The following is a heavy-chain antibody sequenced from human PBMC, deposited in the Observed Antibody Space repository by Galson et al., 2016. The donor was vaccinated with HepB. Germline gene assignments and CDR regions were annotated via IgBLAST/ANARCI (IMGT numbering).Heavy chain of an antibody. J-gene: IGHJ4*02. CDR1: GYPFEKCW. CDR2: IKQDGSEK. Sequence: SLRLSCAASGYPFEKCWLSWVRQAPGKGLEWVANIKQDGSEKYYGDSVKGRFTISRDNARNSVYLQMNDLRADDTAIYYCAREGPCRISLAKMGFFDYWGRGSLVTVSS. D-gene: IGHD3-16*02. CDR3: AREGPCRISLAKMGFFDY. V-gene: IGHV3-7*01.